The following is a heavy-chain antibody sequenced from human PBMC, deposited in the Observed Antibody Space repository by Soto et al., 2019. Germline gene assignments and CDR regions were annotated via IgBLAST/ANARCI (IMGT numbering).Heavy chain of an antibody. CDR3: ASSMVSSSWYNYFYYGMVV. CDR2: IDPSDSYT. V-gene: IGHV5-10-1*01. Sequence: PGESLKISCKGSGYSFTSYWISWVRQMPGKGLEWMGRIDPSDSYTNYSPSFQGHVTISADKSISTAYLQWSSLKASDTAMYYCASSMVSSSWYNYFYYGMVVGGQGTTDTGSS. J-gene: IGHJ6*02. D-gene: IGHD6-13*01. CDR1: GYSFTSYW.